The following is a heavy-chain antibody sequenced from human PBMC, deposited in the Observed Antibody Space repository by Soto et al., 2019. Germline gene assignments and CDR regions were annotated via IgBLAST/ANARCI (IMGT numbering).Heavy chain of an antibody. J-gene: IGHJ4*02. CDR1: GYAFTTYG. Sequence: QGHLVQSGAEVKKPGASVKVSCKGSGYAFTTYGITWVRQAPGQGLEWMGWISAHSGNTNYAQKLQGRVPVTRDTSTSTAYMELRSLRSDDTAVYYCARGRYGDYWGQGALVTVSS. CDR2: ISAHSGNT. CDR3: ARGRYGDY. D-gene: IGHD1-1*01. V-gene: IGHV1-18*01.